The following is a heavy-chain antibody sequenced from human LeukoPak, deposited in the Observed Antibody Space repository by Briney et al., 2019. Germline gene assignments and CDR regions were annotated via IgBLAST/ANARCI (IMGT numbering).Heavy chain of an antibody. Sequence: PSETLSLTCTVSGGSVNSGSHYWSWIRQPPGKGLEWIGYIYYSGSINYNPSLKSRITISIDTSKNQFSLKLSSVTAADTAVYYCARSLHHSGDYHIDYWGQGTLVTVSS. D-gene: IGHD4-17*01. J-gene: IGHJ4*02. CDR2: IYYSGSI. CDR3: ARSLHHSGDYHIDY. CDR1: GGSVNSGSHY. V-gene: IGHV4-61*01.